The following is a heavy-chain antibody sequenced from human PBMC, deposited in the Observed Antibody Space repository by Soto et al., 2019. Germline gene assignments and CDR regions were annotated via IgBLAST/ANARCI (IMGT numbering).Heavy chain of an antibody. CDR1: GFTFSSYG. Sequence: GGSLRLSCAASGFTFSSYGMHWVRQAPGKGLEWVAVIWYDGSNKYHADSVKGRFTISRDNSKNTLYLQMNSLRAEDTAVYYCARDDYYGSGSYLAEIRPFDYWGQGTLVTVSS. CDR3: ARDDYYGSGSYLAEIRPFDY. CDR2: IWYDGSNK. J-gene: IGHJ4*02. V-gene: IGHV3-33*01. D-gene: IGHD3-10*01.